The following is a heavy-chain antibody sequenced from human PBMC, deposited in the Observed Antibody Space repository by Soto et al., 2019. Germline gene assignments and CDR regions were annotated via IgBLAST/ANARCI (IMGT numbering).Heavy chain of an antibody. V-gene: IGHV3-53*01. CDR3: ARGGQLRGGMDV. CDR1: GFTVSSNY. CDR2: IYSCGST. D-gene: IGHD1-1*01. Sequence: VGSLRLSCAASGFTVSSNYMSWVRQAPGKGLEWVSVIYSCGSTYYADSVKGRFTISRDNSKNTLYLQMNSLRAEDTAVYYCARGGQLRGGMDVWGQGTTVTVSS. J-gene: IGHJ6*02.